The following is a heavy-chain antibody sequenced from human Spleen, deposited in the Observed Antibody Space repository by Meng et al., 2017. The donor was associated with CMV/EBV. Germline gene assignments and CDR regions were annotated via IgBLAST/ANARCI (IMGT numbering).Heavy chain of an antibody. V-gene: IGHV3-30*02. D-gene: IGHD6-13*01. CDR1: GFNFSTYG. CDR2: IRFEGDFK. Sequence: GESLKISCVASGFNFSTYGMHWVRQAPGKGLEWVAFIRFEGDFKYYADSVKGRFTVSRDNSKNTLYLQMSSLRAEDTALYYCAKAFSASWYREYYDDWGQGTLVTVSS. CDR3: AKAFSASWYREYYDD. J-gene: IGHJ4*02.